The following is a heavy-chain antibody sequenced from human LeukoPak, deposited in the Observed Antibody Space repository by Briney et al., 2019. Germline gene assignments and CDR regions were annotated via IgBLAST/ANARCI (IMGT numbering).Heavy chain of an antibody. CDR3: ARLAVAVVYAFDI. CDR1: GASISSSAYY. J-gene: IGHJ3*02. D-gene: IGHD6-19*01. Sequence: SETLSLTCIISGASISSSAYYRGWIRQPPGKGLEWIGTIYYSGSTYYNPSLKSRVTISVDTSKNQFSLKLSSVTAADTAVYYCARLAVAVVYAFDIWGQGTMVTVSS. CDR2: IYYSGST. V-gene: IGHV4-39*07.